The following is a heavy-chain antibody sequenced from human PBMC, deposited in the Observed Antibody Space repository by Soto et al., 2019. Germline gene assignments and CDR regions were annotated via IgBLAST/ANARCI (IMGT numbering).Heavy chain of an antibody. V-gene: IGHV3-48*02. Sequence: GGSLRLSCVGSGFSFRDHSMNWVRQPPGKGLQWISYISISSENIYYADSVKGRFTVSRDNAKNTLFLQMNSLRDDDSAIYYCARLPKGSVATVWGQESLFNPSS. D-gene: IGHD2-21*02. J-gene: IGHJ4*01. CDR2: ISISSENI. CDR1: GFSFRDHS. CDR3: ARLPKGSVATV.